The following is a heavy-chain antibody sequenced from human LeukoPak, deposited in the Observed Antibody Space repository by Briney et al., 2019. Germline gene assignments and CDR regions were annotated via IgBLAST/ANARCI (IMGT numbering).Heavy chain of an antibody. CDR3: ASYSSSRVGLT. J-gene: IGHJ5*02. Sequence: GGSLRLSCAASGFTFSSYSMNWVRQAPGKGLEWVSSISISSSYIYYADSVKGRFTISRDNAKNSLYLQMNSLRAEDTAVYYCASYSSSRVGLTWGQGTLVTVSS. CDR2: ISISSSYI. D-gene: IGHD6-13*01. CDR1: GFTFSSYS. V-gene: IGHV3-21*01.